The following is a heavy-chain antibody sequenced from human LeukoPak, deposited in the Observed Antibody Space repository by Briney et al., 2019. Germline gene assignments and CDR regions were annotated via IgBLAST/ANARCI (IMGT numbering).Heavy chain of an antibody. Sequence: SETLSPTCAVYGGSFSGYYWSWIRQPPGKGLEWIGEINHSGSTNYNPSLKSRVTISVDTSKNQFSLKLSSVTAADTAVYYCAREVLLAAAGRWFDPWGQGTLVTVSS. D-gene: IGHD6-13*01. V-gene: IGHV4-34*01. J-gene: IGHJ5*02. CDR1: GGSFSGYY. CDR3: AREVLLAAAGRWFDP. CDR2: INHSGST.